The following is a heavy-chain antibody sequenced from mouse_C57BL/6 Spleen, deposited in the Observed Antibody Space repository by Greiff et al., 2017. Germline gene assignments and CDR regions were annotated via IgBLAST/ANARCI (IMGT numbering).Heavy chain of an antibody. CDR1: GFTFSDYG. CDR2: ISSGSSTI. CDR3: ARDPLIYDGYFDY. Sequence: VQLKESGGGLVKPGGSLKLSCAASGFTFSDYGMHWVRQAPEKGLEWVAYISSGSSTIYYADTVKGRFTISRDNAKNTLFLQMTSLRSEDTAMYYCARDPLIYDGYFDYWGQGTTLTVSS. D-gene: IGHD2-3*01. J-gene: IGHJ2*01. V-gene: IGHV5-17*01.